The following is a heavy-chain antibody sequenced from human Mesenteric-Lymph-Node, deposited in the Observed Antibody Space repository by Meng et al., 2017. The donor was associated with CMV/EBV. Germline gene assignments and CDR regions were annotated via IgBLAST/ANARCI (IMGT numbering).Heavy chain of an antibody. Sequence: SETLSLTCTVSGGSISSYYWSWIRQPPEKGLEWIGYIYYSGTTNYNPSLKSRVTISVDTSKNQFSLKLSSVTAADTAVYYCARDGPYAGDAFGIWGQGTMVTVSS. V-gene: IGHV4-59*01. D-gene: IGHD3-16*01. CDR1: GGSISSYY. CDR2: IYYSGTT. CDR3: ARDGPYAGDAFGI. J-gene: IGHJ3*02.